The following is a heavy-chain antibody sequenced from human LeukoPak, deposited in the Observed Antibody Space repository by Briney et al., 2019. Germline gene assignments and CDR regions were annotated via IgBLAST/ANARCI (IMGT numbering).Heavy chain of an antibody. V-gene: IGHV3-23*01. CDR2: ISDRGSRT. D-gene: IGHD3-22*01. Sequence: GGSLRLSCAVSGITLTNYGMSWVRQAPGKGLEWVAGISDRGSRTNYADSVKGRFTISTDHPKNTLYLQMNSLRAEDTAVYFCAKRGVVIRVILVGFHKEAYYFDSWGQGALVTVSS. CDR3: AKRGVVIRVILVGFHKEAYYFDS. J-gene: IGHJ4*02. CDR1: GITLTNYG.